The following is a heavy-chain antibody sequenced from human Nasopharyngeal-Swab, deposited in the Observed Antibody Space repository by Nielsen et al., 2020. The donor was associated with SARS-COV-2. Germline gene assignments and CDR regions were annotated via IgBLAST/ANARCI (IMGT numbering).Heavy chain of an antibody. J-gene: IGHJ3*02. Sequence: ASVKVSCKVSGYTLTVLPIHWVRQAPGKGLEWMGTVTPEDGEPIYAQNFQGRVIMTEDTSTYTAYLELSSLRSEDTAVYYCASEGSGVFGVVIYAFDIWGPGTLVTVSS. CDR3: ASEGSGVFGVVIYAFDI. D-gene: IGHD3-3*01. CDR2: VTPEDGEP. CDR1: GYTLTVLP. V-gene: IGHV1-24*01.